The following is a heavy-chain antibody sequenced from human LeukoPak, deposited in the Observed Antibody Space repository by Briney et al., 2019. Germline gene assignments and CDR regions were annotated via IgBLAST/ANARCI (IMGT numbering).Heavy chain of an antibody. CDR2: VIPIFGTA. Sequence: SEQVPCKPSGGTFSSYAISWVRQAPGQGLEWMGGVIPIFGTAHYAQKFQGRVTIIADKSTSTAYMELSSLRSEDTAVYSCASPSPTYCSSTSCSGTTHKNYYGMDVWGKGTTVTVSS. CDR3: ASPSPTYCSSTSCSGTTHKNYYGMDV. D-gene: IGHD2-2*01. CDR1: GGTFSSYA. V-gene: IGHV1-69*06. J-gene: IGHJ6*04.